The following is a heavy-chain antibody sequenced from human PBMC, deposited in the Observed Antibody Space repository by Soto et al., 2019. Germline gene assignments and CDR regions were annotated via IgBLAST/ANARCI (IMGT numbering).Heavy chain of an antibody. CDR1: GDTFTSYA. CDR2: INAGNGNT. V-gene: IGHV1-3*01. D-gene: IGHD3-3*01. J-gene: IGHJ4*02. Sequence: ASVKVSCKASGDTFTSYAMHWVRQAPGQRLEWMGWINAGNGNTKYSQKFQGRVTITRDTSANTAYMELSSLRSEDTAVYYCARALNYYDFWSGYQHYFDYWGQGTLVTVSS. CDR3: ARALNYYDFWSGYQHYFDY.